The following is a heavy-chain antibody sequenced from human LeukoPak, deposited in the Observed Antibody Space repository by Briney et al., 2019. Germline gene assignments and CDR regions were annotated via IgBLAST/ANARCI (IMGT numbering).Heavy chain of an antibody. D-gene: IGHD3-10*01. J-gene: IGHJ6*03. CDR1: GGSISSYY. CDR3: ARGTSSGVAPYYYYYYMDV. CDR2: IYTSGST. V-gene: IGHV4-4*07. Sequence: ASETLSLTCTVSGGSISSYYWSLIRQPAGKGLEWIGRIYTSGSTNYNPSLKSRVTMSVDTSKNQFSLKLSSVTAADTAVYYCARGTSSGVAPYYYYYYMDVWGKGTTVTVSS.